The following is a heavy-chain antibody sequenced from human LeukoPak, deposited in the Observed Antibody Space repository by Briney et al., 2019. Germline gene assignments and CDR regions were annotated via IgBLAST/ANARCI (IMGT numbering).Heavy chain of an antibody. CDR1: GYTFTGYY. V-gene: IGHV1-2*02. CDR3: ARDYGDSYGMDV. CDR2: INPNSGGT. J-gene: IGHJ6*02. D-gene: IGHD4-17*01. Sequence: GASVKVSCKASGYTFTGYYMYWVRQAPGQGLEWMGWINPNSGGTNYAQKFQGRVTMTRDTSISTAYMELSRLRSDDTAVYYCARDYGDSYGMDVWGQGTTVTVSS.